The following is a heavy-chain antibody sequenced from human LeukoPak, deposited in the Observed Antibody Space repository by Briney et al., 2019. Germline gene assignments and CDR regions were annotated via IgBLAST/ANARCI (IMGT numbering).Heavy chain of an antibody. CDR2: TNSDGSST. D-gene: IGHD3-22*01. CDR1: GFTFSSYW. CDR3: ARGARYYDSSGYPGDY. V-gene: IGHV3-74*01. Sequence: GGSLRLSCAASGFTFSSYWMHWVRQAPGKGLVWVSRTNSDGSSTSYADSVKGRFTISRDNAKNTLYLQMNSLRAEDTAVYYCARGARYYDSSGYPGDYWGQGTLVTVSS. J-gene: IGHJ4*02.